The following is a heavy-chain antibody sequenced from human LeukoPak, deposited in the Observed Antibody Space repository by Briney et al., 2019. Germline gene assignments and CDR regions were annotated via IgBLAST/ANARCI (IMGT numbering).Heavy chain of an antibody. V-gene: IGHV1-18*01. CDR3: ARDFGYSYGFAYYYGMDV. Sequence: ASVQVSCKASGYTFTSYGISWVRQAPGQGLEGMGWISSYNSNTNYAQKLQGRVTMTTDTSTSTAYMKLRSLRSDDTAVYYCARDFGYSYGFAYYYGMDVWGQGTTVTVSS. J-gene: IGHJ6*02. CDR1: GYTFTSYG. D-gene: IGHD5-18*01. CDR2: ISSYNSNT.